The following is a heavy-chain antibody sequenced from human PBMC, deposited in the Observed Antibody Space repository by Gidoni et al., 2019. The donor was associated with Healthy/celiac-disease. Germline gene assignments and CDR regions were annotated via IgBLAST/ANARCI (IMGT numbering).Heavy chain of an antibody. Sequence: IIALYGTANYAQKFQGRVTITADESTSTAYMELSSLRSEDTAVYYCARDLGGYCSGGCCYSLLLHRGGFDPWGQGTLVTVSS. J-gene: IGHJ5*02. CDR2: IIALYGTA. CDR3: ARDLGGYCSGGCCYSLLLHRGGFDP. V-gene: IGHV1-69*01. D-gene: IGHD2-15*01.